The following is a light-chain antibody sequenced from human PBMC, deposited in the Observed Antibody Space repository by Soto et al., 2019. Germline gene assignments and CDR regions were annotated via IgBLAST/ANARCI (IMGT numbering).Light chain of an antibody. J-gene: IGLJ3*02. CDR2: EVS. V-gene: IGLV2-14*01. CDR3: SSYTSSATQV. CDR1: TSDIGTYNY. Sequence: QSALTQPASVSGSPGQSITISCSGATSDIGTYNYVSWYQHHPGKVPKVIIYEVSNRPSGVSNRFSGSKSGNTASLTISGLQAEDEADYYCSSYTSSATQVFGGGTQLTVL.